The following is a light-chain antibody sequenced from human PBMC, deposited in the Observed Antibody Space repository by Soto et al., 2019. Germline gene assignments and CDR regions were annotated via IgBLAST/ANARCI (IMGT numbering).Light chain of an antibody. CDR2: GAS. J-gene: IGKJ1*01. CDR1: QSVSSSY. CDR3: QQNGSSPPWT. Sequence: EIVSTQSPATLSLSPGERATLSCRASQSVSSSYLAWYQQKPGQAPRLLIYGASSRATGIPHRFSGSGSGTDFTLTISRLEPEDFAVYYCQQNGSSPPWTFGQGTKV. V-gene: IGKV3-20*01.